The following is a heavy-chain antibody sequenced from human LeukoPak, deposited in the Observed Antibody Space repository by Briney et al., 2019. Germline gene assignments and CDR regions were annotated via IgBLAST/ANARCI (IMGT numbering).Heavy chain of an antibody. D-gene: IGHD3-3*01. J-gene: IGHJ5*02. Sequence: NASETLSLTCTVSGGSISSYYWSWIRQPPGKGLEWIGYIYYSGSTNYNPSLKSRVTISVDTSKNQFSLKLSSVTAADTAVYYCARGTPRFYDFWSGYPSWFDPWGQGTLVTVSS. CDR1: GGSISSYY. CDR3: ARGTPRFYDFWSGYPSWFDP. CDR2: IYYSGST. V-gene: IGHV4-59*01.